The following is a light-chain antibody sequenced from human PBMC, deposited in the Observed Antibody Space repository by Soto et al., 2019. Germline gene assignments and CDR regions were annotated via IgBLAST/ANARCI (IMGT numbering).Light chain of an antibody. CDR3: QQYGSSSIT. V-gene: IGKV1-5*01. CDR1: QSISAW. CDR2: DAS. J-gene: IGKJ5*01. Sequence: DIQMTQSPSTLSATAGDRVTITCRASQSISAWLAWYQQKPGKAPKLLIYDASSLQSGVPSRFSGSGSGTDFTLTISSLQPEDFAVYYCQQYGSSSITFGQGTRLEIK.